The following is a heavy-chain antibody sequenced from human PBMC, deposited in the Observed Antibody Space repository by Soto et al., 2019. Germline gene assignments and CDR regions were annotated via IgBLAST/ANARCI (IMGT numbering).Heavy chain of an antibody. CDR2: TYHSGNP. V-gene: IGHV4-30-2*01. J-gene: IGHJ5*02. CDR3: GRERPDGARLDP. CDR1: GDTISTGGYS. Sequence: SETLSLTCAVSGDTISTGGYSWAWIRQPPGKALECIGHTYHSGNPYYNPSLKSRVIISVDRSKNQFSLKLSSVTAADTAVYYCGRERPDGARLDPWGQGNLVTVS.